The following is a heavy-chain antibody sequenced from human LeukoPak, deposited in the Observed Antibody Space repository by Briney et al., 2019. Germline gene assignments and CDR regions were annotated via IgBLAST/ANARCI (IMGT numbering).Heavy chain of an antibody. CDR3: ARAGGSYFGVFDY. Sequence: ASVKVSCTASGYTFTSYAMHWVRQAPGQRLEWMGWINAGNGNTKYSQKFQGRVTITRDTSASTAYMELSSLRSEDTAVYYCARAGGSYFGVFDYWGQGTLVTVSS. D-gene: IGHD1-26*01. CDR2: INAGNGNT. J-gene: IGHJ4*02. CDR1: GYTFTSYA. V-gene: IGHV1-3*01.